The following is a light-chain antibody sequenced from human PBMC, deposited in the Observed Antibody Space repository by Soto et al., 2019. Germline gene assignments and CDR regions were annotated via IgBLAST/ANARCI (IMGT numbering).Light chain of an antibody. V-gene: IGKV1D-12*01. CDR2: AAS. Sequence: DIQMTQSPSSVSASVGDRVTITCRASQGISRWLAWYQQKPGKAPNLLIYAASSLQSGVSSRFSGSGSGTDFTLTISSLQPEDFANYYCQQADSFPFTFGPGTKVEIK. CDR1: QGISRW. J-gene: IGKJ3*01. CDR3: QQADSFPFT.